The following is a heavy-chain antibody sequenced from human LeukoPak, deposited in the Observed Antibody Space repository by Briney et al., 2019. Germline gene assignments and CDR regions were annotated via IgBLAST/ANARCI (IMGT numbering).Heavy chain of an antibody. J-gene: IGHJ3*02. CDR1: GSTFSDYY. Sequence: PGGLRRLSRADPGSTFSDYYMSWIRPAPGKGLEWVSYISSSGSTIYYADSVKGRFTISRDNAKNSLYLQMNSLRAEDTAVYYCTPVAFDISGQGTMVTVSS. CDR3: TPVAFDI. V-gene: IGHV3-11*01. CDR2: ISSSGSTI.